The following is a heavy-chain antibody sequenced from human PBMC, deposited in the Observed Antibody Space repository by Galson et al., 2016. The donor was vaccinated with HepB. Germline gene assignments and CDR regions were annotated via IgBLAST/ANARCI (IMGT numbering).Heavy chain of an antibody. D-gene: IGHD3-10*01. J-gene: IGHJ6*02. CDR1: GFTFSTYD. V-gene: IGHV3-13*01. CDR2: IGTKGGT. CDR3: ARSGTYTNRIGMDV. Sequence: SLRLSCAASGFTFSTYDMHWVRQAKGKGLEWVSGIGTKGGTYYLDSAKGRFTISREDAKNSLHLQMNSLTAGDTAVSYCARSGTYTNRIGMDVWGQGTTVTVSS.